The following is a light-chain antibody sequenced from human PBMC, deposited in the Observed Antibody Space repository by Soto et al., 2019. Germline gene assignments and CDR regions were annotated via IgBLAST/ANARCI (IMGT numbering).Light chain of an antibody. Sequence: DLQMTQSPFSLSAPVGDRVTITCRASQSISNYLNWYQQKPGKAPNLLIYGAFTLQSGVPSRFSDSGSRTHFTLTISSLQPEDFATYFCQQSYVSPRTFGQGTRLEIK. V-gene: IGKV1-39*01. CDR1: QSISNY. J-gene: IGKJ5*01. CDR2: GAF. CDR3: QQSYVSPRT.